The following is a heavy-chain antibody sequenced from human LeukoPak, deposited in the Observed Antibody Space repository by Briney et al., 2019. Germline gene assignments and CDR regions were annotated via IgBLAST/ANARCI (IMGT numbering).Heavy chain of an antibody. Sequence: PGGSLRLSCAASGFTFDDYAMHWVRQAPGKGLEWVSLISWNGGSTYYADSVKGRFTISRDNSKNSLYLQMNSLRAEDTALYYCAKDGNSGFSYYYMDVWGKGTTVTISS. CDR3: AKDGNSGFSYYYMDV. V-gene: IGHV3-43D*03. D-gene: IGHD4-23*01. CDR2: ISWNGGST. J-gene: IGHJ6*03. CDR1: GFTFDDYA.